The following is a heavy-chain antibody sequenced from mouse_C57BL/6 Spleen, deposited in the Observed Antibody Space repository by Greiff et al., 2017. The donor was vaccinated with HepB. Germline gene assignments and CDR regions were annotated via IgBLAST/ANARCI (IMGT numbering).Heavy chain of an antibody. CDR1: GYAFTNYL. CDR3: ARTITTVVASMDY. Sequence: QVQLQQSGAELVRPGPSVKVSCKASGYAFTNYLIEWVKQRPGQGLEWIGVINPGSGGTNYNEKFKGKATLTADKSTSTAYMQLSSLTSEDSAVYFCARTITTVVASMDYWGQGTSVTVSS. D-gene: IGHD1-1*01. J-gene: IGHJ4*01. CDR2: INPGSGGT. V-gene: IGHV1-54*01.